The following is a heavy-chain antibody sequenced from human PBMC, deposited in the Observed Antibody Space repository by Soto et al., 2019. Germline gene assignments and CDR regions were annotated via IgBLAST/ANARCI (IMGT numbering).Heavy chain of an antibody. D-gene: IGHD2-15*01. Sequence: SETLSLTCAVSGYSISSGYYWGWIRQPPGKGLEWIGSIYHSGSTYYNPSLKSRVTISVDTSKNQFSLKLSSVTAADTAVYYCAREIEGCSGGSCYPGYNWFDPWGQGTLVTV. V-gene: IGHV4-38-2*02. J-gene: IGHJ5*02. CDR1: GYSISSGYY. CDR2: IYHSGST. CDR3: AREIEGCSGGSCYPGYNWFDP.